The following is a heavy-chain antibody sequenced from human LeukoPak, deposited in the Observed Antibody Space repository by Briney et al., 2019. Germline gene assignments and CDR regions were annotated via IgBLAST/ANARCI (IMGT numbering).Heavy chain of an antibody. CDR1: GGSISSVGGY. D-gene: IGHD6-13*01. J-gene: IGHJ4*02. Sequence: KPSDSLSLTCTVSGGSISSVGGYWSWIRQHPGKGLEWIGYIYYSGSTYYNPSLKSRVTISVDTSKNQFSLKLSSVTAADTAVYYCARVAAGTFDYWGQGTLVTVSS. CDR3: ARVAAGTFDY. CDR2: IYYSGST. V-gene: IGHV4-31*03.